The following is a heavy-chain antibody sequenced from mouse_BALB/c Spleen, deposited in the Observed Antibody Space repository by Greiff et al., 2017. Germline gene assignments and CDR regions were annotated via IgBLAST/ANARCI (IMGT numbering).Heavy chain of an antibody. CDR1: GYTFTSYW. V-gene: IGHV1-7*01. D-gene: IGHD2-1*01. CDR3: ARSPMYPLLDY. J-gene: IGHJ2*01. Sequence: QVQLQQSGAELAKPGASVKMSCKASGYTFTSYWMHWVKQRPGQGLEWIGYINPSTGYTEYNQKFKDKATLTADKSSSTAYMQLSSLTSEDSAVYYCARSPMYPLLDYWGQGTTLTVSS. CDR2: INPSTGYT.